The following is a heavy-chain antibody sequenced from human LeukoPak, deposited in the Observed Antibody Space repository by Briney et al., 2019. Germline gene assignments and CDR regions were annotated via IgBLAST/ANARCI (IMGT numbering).Heavy chain of an antibody. CDR2: ISASGGSR. CDR1: GFTFSNYA. D-gene: IGHD6-13*01. Sequence: PGGSLRLSCAASGFTFSNYAMNWVRQAPGKGLEWVSAISASGGSRFYTDSVKGRFTISRDNSKNTLFLLMNSLRVEDTAVYYCAKEMESSTWYIDYWGQGTQVSVSS. CDR3: AKEMESSTWYIDY. J-gene: IGHJ4*02. V-gene: IGHV3-23*01.